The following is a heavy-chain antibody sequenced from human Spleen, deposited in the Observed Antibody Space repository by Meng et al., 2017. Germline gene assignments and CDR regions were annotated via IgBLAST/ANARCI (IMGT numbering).Heavy chain of an antibody. V-gene: IGHV3-30*01. CDR3: ARDLEPLSY. D-gene: IGHD1-1*01. J-gene: IGHJ4*02. CDR2: ISYDGSNK. CDR1: GFTFSSYA. Sequence: GESLKISCAASGFTFSSYAMHWVRQAPGKGLEWVAVISYDGSNKYYADSVKGRFTISRDNSKNTLYLQMNSLRAEDTAVYHCARDLEPLSYWGQGTLVTVSS.